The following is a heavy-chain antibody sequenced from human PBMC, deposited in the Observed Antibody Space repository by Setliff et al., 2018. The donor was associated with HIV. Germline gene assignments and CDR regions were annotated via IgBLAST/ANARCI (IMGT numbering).Heavy chain of an antibody. J-gene: IGHJ4*02. CDR3: ARGVRGVIIDWYYFDY. Sequence: SETLSLTCTVSGGSITSGSYYWSWIRQPAGKGLEWIGHIYTTGSTNYNPSLKSRATISVDTSKNQFSLKLSSVTAADTAVYYCARGVRGVIIDWYYFDYWGQGTLVTVSS. V-gene: IGHV4-61*09. CDR1: GGSITSGSYY. CDR2: IYTTGST. D-gene: IGHD3-10*01.